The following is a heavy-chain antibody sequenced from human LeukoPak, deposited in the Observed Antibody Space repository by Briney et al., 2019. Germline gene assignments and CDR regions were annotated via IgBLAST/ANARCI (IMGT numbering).Heavy chain of an antibody. CDR2: IRSKANSYAT. CDR1: GFTFSGSA. J-gene: IGHJ4*02. CDR3: IGSRDGYTLDD. V-gene: IGHV3-73*01. Sequence: PGESLKISCAASGFTFSGSAMHWVRQASGKGLEWVGRIRSKANSYATAYAASVKGRFALSRDDSKNTAYLQMNSLKTEDAAVYYCIGSRDGYTLDDWGQGTLVTVSS. D-gene: IGHD5-24*01.